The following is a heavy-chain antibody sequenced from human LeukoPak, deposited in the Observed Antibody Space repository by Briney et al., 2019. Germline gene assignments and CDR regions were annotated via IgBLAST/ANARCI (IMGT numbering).Heavy chain of an antibody. J-gene: IGHJ4*02. Sequence: SETLSLTCAVYGGSSSGYYWSWIRQHPGKGLEWIGYIYYSGSTYYNPSLKSRVTISVDTSKNQFSLKLSSVTAADTAVYYCARDGGYSYGYPFDYWGQGTLVTVSS. CDR3: ARDGGYSYGYPFDY. V-gene: IGHV4-31*11. CDR2: IYYSGST. CDR1: GGSSSGYY. D-gene: IGHD5-18*01.